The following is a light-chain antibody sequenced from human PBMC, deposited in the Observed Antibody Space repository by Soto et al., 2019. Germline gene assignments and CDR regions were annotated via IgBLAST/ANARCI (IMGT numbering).Light chain of an antibody. Sequence: EIVLTQSPGTLSLSPGERATLSFMSIQIVSSSYLAWYQQKPGQAPRLLIYGASSRATGIPDRFSGSGSGTDFTLTISRLEPEDFAVYYCQQYGSSPQITFGGGTKVDI. J-gene: IGKJ4*01. CDR2: GAS. CDR1: QIVSSSY. V-gene: IGKV3-20*01. CDR3: QQYGSSPQIT.